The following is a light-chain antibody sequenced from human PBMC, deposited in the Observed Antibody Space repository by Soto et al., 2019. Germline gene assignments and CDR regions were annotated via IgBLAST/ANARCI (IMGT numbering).Light chain of an antibody. J-gene: IGLJ2*01. Sequence: QSALTQPASVSGSPGQSITISCTGTSSDVGGYNYVSWYQQHPGKAPKLMIYDVSNRPSGVSNRFSGSKSGNTASLTISGRQAEDEADYYFGSYTSSSTVIFGGGTKLTV. V-gene: IGLV2-14*03. CDR1: SSDVGGYNY. CDR2: DVS. CDR3: GSYTSSSTVI.